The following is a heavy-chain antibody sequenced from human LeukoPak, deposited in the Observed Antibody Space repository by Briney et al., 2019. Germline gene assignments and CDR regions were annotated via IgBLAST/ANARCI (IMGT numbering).Heavy chain of an antibody. Sequence: GGSLRLSCAASGFTFSSYAMHWVRQAPGKGLEWVTFIRNDGSNKYYADSVKGRFTISRDNAKNSLYLQMNSLRAEDTAVYYCAELGITMIGGVWGKGTTVTISS. CDR2: IRNDGSNK. CDR3: AELGITMIGGV. V-gene: IGHV3-30*02. J-gene: IGHJ6*04. D-gene: IGHD3-10*02. CDR1: GFTFSSYA.